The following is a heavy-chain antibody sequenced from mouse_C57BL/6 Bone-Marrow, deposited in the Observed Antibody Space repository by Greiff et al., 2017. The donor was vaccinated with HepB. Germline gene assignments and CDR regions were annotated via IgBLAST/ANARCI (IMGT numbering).Heavy chain of an antibody. CDR3: ARSGFRGYAMDY. CDR2: IYPGDGDT. D-gene: IGHD3-1*01. J-gene: IGHJ4*01. V-gene: IGHV1-82*01. Sequence: QVQLQQSGPELVKPGASVKISCKASGYAFSSSWMNWVKQRPGKGLEWIGRIYPGDGDTNYNGKFKGKATLTADKSSSTAYMQLSSLTSEDSAVYFCARSGFRGYAMDYWGQGTSVTVSS. CDR1: GYAFSSSW.